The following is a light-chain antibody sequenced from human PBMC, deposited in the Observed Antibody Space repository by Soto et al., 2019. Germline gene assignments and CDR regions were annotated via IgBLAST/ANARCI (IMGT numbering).Light chain of an antibody. CDR3: QQANSFTIT. V-gene: IGKV1-12*01. J-gene: IGKJ5*01. Sequence: DIQMTQSPSSVSASVGDTVTITSRASQGLKFLAWYQQKXGKAPRLLIYEATNLQSGVPPRFSGSGSGTDFTRTISSLQPEDFATYFCQQANSFTITFGQGTRLEIK. CDR2: EAT. CDR1: QGLKF.